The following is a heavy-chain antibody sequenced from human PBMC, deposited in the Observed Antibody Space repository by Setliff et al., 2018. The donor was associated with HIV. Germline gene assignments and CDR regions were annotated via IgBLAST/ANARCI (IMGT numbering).Heavy chain of an antibody. Sequence: GESLKISCKGSGYSFTSYWIGWVRQMPGKGLEWMGIIYPGYSDTRYSPSFQGHVTISADKSISTTYLQWSSLRASDTAMYYCARVFSAGWFGSWGQGTLVTVSS. CDR1: GYSFTSYW. CDR2: IYPGYSDT. D-gene: IGHD6-13*01. CDR3: ARVFSAGWFGS. J-gene: IGHJ5*01. V-gene: IGHV5-51*01.